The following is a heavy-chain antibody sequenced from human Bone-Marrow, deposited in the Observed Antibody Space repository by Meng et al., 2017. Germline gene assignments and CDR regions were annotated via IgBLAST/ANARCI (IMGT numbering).Heavy chain of an antibody. J-gene: IGHJ5*02. CDR1: GGSISSYY. CDR3: ARNPGTYYEEGFDP. D-gene: IGHD1-26*01. Sequence: QVQLQESGPGLGKPSEALALTRPVAGGSISSYYWNWIRQPPGKGLEWIGYIHYSGSTKYNPSLKSPVNISVDTSKNQFSLKLSSVTAADTAVYYCARNPGTYYEEGFDPWGQGTLVTVSS. CDR2: IHYSGST. V-gene: IGHV4-59*01.